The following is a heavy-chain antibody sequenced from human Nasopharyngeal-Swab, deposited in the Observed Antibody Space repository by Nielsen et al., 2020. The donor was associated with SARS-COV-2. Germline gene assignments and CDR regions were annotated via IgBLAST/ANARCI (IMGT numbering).Heavy chain of an antibody. V-gene: IGHV3-20*04. CDR2: INWNGGSR. CDR1: GFGFDDYG. CDR3: AREGIAAADFDY. J-gene: IGHJ4*02. Sequence: GESLKISCAASGFGFDDYGMSWVRQAPGKGLEWVSGINWNGGSRGYADSVKGRFTISRDNSKNTLYLQMNSLRVEDTAVYYCAREGIAAADFDYWGQGTLVTVSS. D-gene: IGHD6-13*01.